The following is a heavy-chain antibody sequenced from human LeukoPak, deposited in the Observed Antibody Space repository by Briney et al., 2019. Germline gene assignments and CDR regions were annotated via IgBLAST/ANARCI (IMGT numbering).Heavy chain of an antibody. D-gene: IGHD6-6*01. CDR2: INPNSGGT. J-gene: IGHJ5*02. Sequence: ASVTVSCTASGYTFTGYYMHWVRQAPGQGLEWMGRINPNSGGTNYAQKFQGRVTMTRDTSISTAYMELSRLRSDDTAVYYCARDRGGIAARPRSINWFDPWGQGTLVTVSS. CDR1: GYTFTGYY. CDR3: ARDRGGIAARPRSINWFDP. V-gene: IGHV1-2*06.